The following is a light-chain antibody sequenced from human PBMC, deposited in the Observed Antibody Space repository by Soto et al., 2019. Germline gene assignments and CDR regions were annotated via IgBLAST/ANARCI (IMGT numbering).Light chain of an antibody. CDR3: SSFAPGRIYV. J-gene: IGLJ1*01. CDR1: SSDVGAYNF. CDR2: EVT. Sequence: QSVLTQPASVSGSPGQSITISCTGSSSDVGAYNFVSWYQHHPGRAPKLILYEVTTRPSGVSSRFSGSKSGNSASLTISGLQAEDEADYYCSSFAPGRIYVFGSGTKVTVL. V-gene: IGLV2-14*01.